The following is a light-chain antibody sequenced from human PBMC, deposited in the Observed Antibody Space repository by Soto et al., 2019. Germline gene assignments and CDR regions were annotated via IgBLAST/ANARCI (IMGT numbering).Light chain of an antibody. CDR2: DAS. J-gene: IGKJ5*01. CDR3: QQRSDRLPIT. Sequence: EIVMTQSPGTLSVSPGERATLSCRASQSVSSFYLAWYQQKPGQAPRLLIYDASKRPTGIPARFSGSGSGTDFTLTISSLEPEDSAVYYCQQRSDRLPITFGQGTRLEIK. V-gene: IGKV3-11*01. CDR1: QSVSSFY.